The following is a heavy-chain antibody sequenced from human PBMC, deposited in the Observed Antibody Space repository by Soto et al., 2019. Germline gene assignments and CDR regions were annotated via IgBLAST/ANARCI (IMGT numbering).Heavy chain of an antibody. CDR2: IYCNDDK. J-gene: IGHJ4*02. CDR1: GFSLSTSGVG. V-gene: IGHV2-5*01. CDR3: ANRGKRDYYGNSAYCADC. D-gene: IGHD3-22*01. Sequence: QITLKESGPTLVKPTQTLTLTCTFSGFSLSTSGVGVAWIRQPPGRALEWLSLIYCNDDKRYSPSLESRLTITKDTSKNQLVLTVTNMDPVDTATYYCANRGKRDYYGNSAYCADCCGQGTLVTFSS.